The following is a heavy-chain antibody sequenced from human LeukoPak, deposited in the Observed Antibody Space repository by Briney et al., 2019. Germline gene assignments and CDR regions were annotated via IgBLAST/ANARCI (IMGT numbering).Heavy chain of an antibody. CDR3: TKRALIAPRNAGDY. V-gene: IGHV3-23*01. D-gene: IGHD2/OR15-2a*01. CDR2: ISGGGDTT. Sequence: GGSLRLSCAASGFTFSSYAMSWVRQAPGKGLEWVSTISGGGDTTYYADSVKGRFTISRDGSKNTLYLQMNSLRAEDTAVYYCTKRALIAPRNAGDYWGQGTLVTVSS. CDR1: GFTFSSYA. J-gene: IGHJ4*02.